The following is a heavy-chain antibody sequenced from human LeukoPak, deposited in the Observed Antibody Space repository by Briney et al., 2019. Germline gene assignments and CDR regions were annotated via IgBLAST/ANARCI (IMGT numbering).Heavy chain of an antibody. CDR2: INPNSGGT. CDR1: GYTFTGYY. Sequence: GASVKVSCKASGYTFTGYYMHWVRQAPGQGLEWMGWINPNSGGTNYAQKFQGRVTMTRDTSISTAYMELSRLRSDDTAVYYCARDKYRIAAAGHNWFDPWGQGTLVTVSS. D-gene: IGHD6-13*01. V-gene: IGHV1-2*02. CDR3: ARDKYRIAAAGHNWFDP. J-gene: IGHJ5*02.